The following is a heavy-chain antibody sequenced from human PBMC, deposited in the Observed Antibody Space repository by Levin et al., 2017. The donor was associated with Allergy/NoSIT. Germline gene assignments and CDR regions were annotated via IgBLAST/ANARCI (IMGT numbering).Heavy chain of an antibody. CDR1: GYNFTTYW. Sequence: GESLKISCKASGYNFTTYWIGWVRHVPEKGLEWMAIIYPGDSDTRYSPSFQGQVTISVDKSISTTYLQYNSLRASDTAMYYCARHRVATRTNEAFDFWGLGTLVTVSP. D-gene: IGHD1/OR15-1a*01. CDR2: IYPGDSDT. CDR3: ARHRVATRTNEAFDF. J-gene: IGHJ3*01. V-gene: IGHV5-51*01.